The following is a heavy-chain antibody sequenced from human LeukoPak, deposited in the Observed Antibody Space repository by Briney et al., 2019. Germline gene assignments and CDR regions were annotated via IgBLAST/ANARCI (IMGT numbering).Heavy chain of an antibody. CDR3: AKDPNGDYIGAFDF. V-gene: IGHV3-23*01. CDR2: ITGSGDWA. Sequence: GGSLRLSCAASGFTFSSYAMMWLRQAPGQGLEWVSAITGSGDWALYADSVKGRFTISRDNSKNTLYLQMSSLRAEDTAVYYCAKDPNGDYIGAFDFWGQGTMVTVSS. CDR1: GFTFSSYA. J-gene: IGHJ3*01. D-gene: IGHD4-17*01.